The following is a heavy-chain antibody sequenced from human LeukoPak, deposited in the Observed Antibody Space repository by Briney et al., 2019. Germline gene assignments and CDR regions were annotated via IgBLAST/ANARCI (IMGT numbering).Heavy chain of an antibody. CDR2: IYYSGST. CDR1: GDSISSGCNY. Sequence: PSETLSLTCTVSGDSISSGCNYWSWLRQHPGKGLEWIGYIYYSGSTYYNPSLKSPLTISVDTSKNQFSLKLSSVTAADTAVYYCARWGNSGYASGYFDYWSQGTLVTVSS. D-gene: IGHD5-12*01. CDR3: ARWGNSGYASGYFDY. V-gene: IGHV4-31*01. J-gene: IGHJ4*02.